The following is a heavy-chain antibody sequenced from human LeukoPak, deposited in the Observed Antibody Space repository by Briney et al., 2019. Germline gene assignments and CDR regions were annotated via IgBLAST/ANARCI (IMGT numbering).Heavy chain of an antibody. J-gene: IGHJ4*02. CDR2: IYSGGST. D-gene: IGHD6-19*01. Sequence: GGSLRLSCAASGFTVSSNYMSWVRQAPGKGLEWVSVIYSGGSTYYADSVKGRFTISRDNSKNTLYLQINSLRAEDTAVYYCARVGSGWYVNYWGQGTLVTVSS. CDR1: GFTVSSNY. CDR3: ARVGSGWYVNY. V-gene: IGHV3-53*01.